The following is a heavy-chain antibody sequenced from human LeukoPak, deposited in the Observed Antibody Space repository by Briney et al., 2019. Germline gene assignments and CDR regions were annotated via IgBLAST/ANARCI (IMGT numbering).Heavy chain of an antibody. Sequence: GGSLRLSCAASGFTFSSSAMSWVRQAPGKGLEWVSAISGSGGSTYYADSVKGRFTISRDNSKNTLYLQMNSLRAEDTAVYYCAKDNRRITIFGVVTQSSFDYWGQGTLVTVSS. D-gene: IGHD3-3*01. V-gene: IGHV3-23*01. CDR2: ISGSGGST. CDR3: AKDNRRITIFGVVTQSSFDY. CDR1: GFTFSSSA. J-gene: IGHJ4*02.